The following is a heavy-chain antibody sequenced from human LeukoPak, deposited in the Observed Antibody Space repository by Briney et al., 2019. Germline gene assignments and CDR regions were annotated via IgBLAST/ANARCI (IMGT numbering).Heavy chain of an antibody. CDR1: GFTFDDYA. V-gene: IGHV3-9*01. CDR2: ISWNSGSI. Sequence: GGSLRLSCAASGFTFDDYAMHWVRQAPGKGLEWVSGISWNSGSIGYADSVKGRFTISRDNAKNSLYLQMNSLRAEDTALYYCAKDKGLNSSSWYLVYYFDTGAREPWSPSPQ. D-gene: IGHD6-13*01. J-gene: IGHJ4*02. CDR3: AKDKGLNSSSWYLVYYFDT.